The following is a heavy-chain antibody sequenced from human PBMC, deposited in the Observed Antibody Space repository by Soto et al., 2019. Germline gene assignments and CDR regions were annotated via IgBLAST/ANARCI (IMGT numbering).Heavy chain of an antibody. CDR3: ATMKRARLDS. J-gene: IGHJ4*02. CDR2: INPTLDST. V-gene: IGHV1-69*09. CDR1: GIMSSGYG. Sequence: QEQVVQSGPAMKEPGSSVKVSCRASGIMSSGYGFSWVRQAPGQGLEWVGRINPTLDSTQYAQNLQGRVSITVDKSTDTAYLEVTSLRLEDTVIYFCATMKRARLDSWGRGTVVTVSS. D-gene: IGHD6-25*01.